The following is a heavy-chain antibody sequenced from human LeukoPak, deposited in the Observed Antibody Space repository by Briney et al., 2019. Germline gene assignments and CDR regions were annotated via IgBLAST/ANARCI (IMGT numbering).Heavy chain of an antibody. CDR1: GFTFSDYY. CDR3: ARDPPVVVGAATGNDY. CDR2: ISSSGSTI. J-gene: IGHJ4*02. D-gene: IGHD2-15*01. Sequence: GGSLRLSCAASGFTFSDYYMSWIRQAPGKGLEWVSYISSSGSTIYYADSVKGRFTISRDNAKNSLYLQMNSLRAEDTAVYYCARDPPVVVGAATGNDYWGQGTLVTVSS. V-gene: IGHV3-11*04.